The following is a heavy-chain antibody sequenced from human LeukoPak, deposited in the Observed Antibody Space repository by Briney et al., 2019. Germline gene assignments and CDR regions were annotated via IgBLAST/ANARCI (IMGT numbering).Heavy chain of an antibody. CDR2: IYYSGST. V-gene: IGHV4-39*07. CDR1: GGSTSSSNYY. D-gene: IGHD6-6*01. Sequence: SETLSLTCTVSGGSTSSSNYYWGWIRQPPGKGLEWIGSIYYSGSTYYNPSLRSRVNISVDTSKNQFSLNVRSVTAADTAVYFCARGHSTSSPYFCNGMDVWGQGTTVTVSS. J-gene: IGHJ6*02. CDR3: ARGHSTSSPYFCNGMDV.